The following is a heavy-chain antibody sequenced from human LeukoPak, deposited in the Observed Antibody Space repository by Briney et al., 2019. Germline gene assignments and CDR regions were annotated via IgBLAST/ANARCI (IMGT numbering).Heavy chain of an antibody. J-gene: IGHJ4*02. CDR3: ARDLTVTTRDDY. Sequence: GGSLRLSCAASGFTFSSYSMNWVRQAPEKGLEWVSSISSSSSYIYYADSVKGRFTISRDNAKNSLYLQMNSLRAEDTAVYYCARDLTVTTRDDYWGQGTLVTVSS. CDR1: GFTFSSYS. CDR2: ISSSSSYI. V-gene: IGHV3-21*01. D-gene: IGHD4-17*01.